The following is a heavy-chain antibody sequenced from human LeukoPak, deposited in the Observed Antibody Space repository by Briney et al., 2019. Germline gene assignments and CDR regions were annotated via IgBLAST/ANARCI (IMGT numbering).Heavy chain of an antibody. D-gene: IGHD1-26*01. V-gene: IGHV4-59*08. CDR1: GGSSSGYY. J-gene: IGHJ4*02. CDR3: ARHVKAGGASPLDY. Sequence: PSETLSLTCAVYGGSSSGYYWSWIRQPPGKGLEWIGYIYYSGSTNYNPSLKSRVTISVDTSKNQFSLKLSSVTAADTAVYYCARHVKAGGASPLDYWGQGTLVTVSS. CDR2: IYYSGST.